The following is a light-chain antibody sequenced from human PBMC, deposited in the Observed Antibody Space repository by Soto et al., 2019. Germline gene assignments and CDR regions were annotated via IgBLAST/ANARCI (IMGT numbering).Light chain of an antibody. J-gene: IGLJ1*01. CDR2: EGS. V-gene: IGLV2-23*01. CDR3: CSYADSTTNYV. CDR1: SSDVGSYNL. Sequence: QSALTQPASVSGSPGQSITISCTGTSSDVGSYNLVSWYQQHPGKAPKLMIYEGSKRPSGVSNRFSGSKSGNTASLTISGLQAEDEADYYCCSYADSTTNYVCGTGTKLTVL.